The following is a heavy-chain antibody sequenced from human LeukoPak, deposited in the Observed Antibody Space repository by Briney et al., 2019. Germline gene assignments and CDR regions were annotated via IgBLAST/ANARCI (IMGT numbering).Heavy chain of an antibody. V-gene: IGHV4-59*11. CDR1: DDSFSSHY. D-gene: IGHD4-17*01. CDR3: ARDLVTVTKGFDI. CDR2: ISYIGST. Sequence: PSETLSLTCAVSDDSFSSHYGTWIRQPPGKGLEGIGYISYIGSTNYNPSLKSRVTISIDTSKNHFSLKLSSVTAADTAVYYCARDLVTVTKGFDIWGQGTMVSVSS. J-gene: IGHJ3*02.